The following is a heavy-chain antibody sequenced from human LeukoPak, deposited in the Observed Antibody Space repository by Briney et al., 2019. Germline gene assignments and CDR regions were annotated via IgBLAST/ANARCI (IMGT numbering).Heavy chain of an antibody. Sequence: GGSLRLSCAASGFTFSSYWMHWVRQAPGKGLVWVSLIKSDGSSTSYADSVKGRFTISRDNAKNTLYLQISSLRAEDTAVYYCARDRGYSLDYWGQGTLVTVSS. CDR2: IKSDGSST. J-gene: IGHJ4*02. D-gene: IGHD5-18*01. CDR1: GFTFSSYW. V-gene: IGHV3-74*01. CDR3: ARDRGYSLDY.